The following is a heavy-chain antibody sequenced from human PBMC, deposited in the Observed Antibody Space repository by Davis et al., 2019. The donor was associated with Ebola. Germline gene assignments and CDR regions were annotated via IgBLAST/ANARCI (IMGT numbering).Heavy chain of an antibody. CDR2: INPSGGST. Sequence: ASVKVSCKASGYTFTSYYMHWVRQAPGQGLEWMGIINPSGGSTSYAQKFQGRVTMTRDTSTSTVYMELSSLRSEDTAVYYCAREGEELTGPYYYYYMDVWGKGTTVTVSS. D-gene: IGHD1-20*01. J-gene: IGHJ6*03. V-gene: IGHV1-46*01. CDR3: AREGEELTGPYYYYYMDV. CDR1: GYTFTSYY.